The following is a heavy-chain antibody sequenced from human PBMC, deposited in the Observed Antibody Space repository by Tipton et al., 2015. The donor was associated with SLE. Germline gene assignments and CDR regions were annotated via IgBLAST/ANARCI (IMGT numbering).Heavy chain of an antibody. CDR3: ARGGLRFLEWLLGGAFDI. V-gene: IGHV1-8*01. Sequence: QVQLVQSGAEVKKPGASVKVSCKASGYTFTSYDINWVRQATGQGREWMGWMNPNSGNTGYAQKFQGRVTMTRNTSISTAYMELSSLRSEDTAVYYCARGGLRFLEWLLGGAFDIWGQGTMVTVSS. CDR2: MNPNSGNT. D-gene: IGHD3-3*01. J-gene: IGHJ3*02. CDR1: GYTFTSYD.